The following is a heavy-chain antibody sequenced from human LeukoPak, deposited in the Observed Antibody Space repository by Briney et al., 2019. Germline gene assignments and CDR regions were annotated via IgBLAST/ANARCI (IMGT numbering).Heavy chain of an antibody. D-gene: IGHD4-17*01. J-gene: IGHJ4*02. CDR3: AKDNGDYSSDWIDY. V-gene: IGHV3-23*01. CDR1: GFTFSSYA. CDR2: ISGSGGST. Sequence: PGGSLRLSCAASGFTFSSYAMSWVRQAPGKGLEWVSAISGSGGSTYYADSVKGRFTISRDKSKNTLYLQMNSLRAEDTAVYYCAKDNGDYSSDWIDYWGQGTLVTVSS.